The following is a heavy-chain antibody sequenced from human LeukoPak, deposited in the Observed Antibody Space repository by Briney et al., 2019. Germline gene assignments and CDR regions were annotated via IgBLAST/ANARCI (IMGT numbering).Heavy chain of an antibody. D-gene: IGHD1-26*01. CDR2: IYTDGRT. CDR3: ARENSGSYREFDY. J-gene: IGHJ4*02. V-gene: IGHV4-4*07. Sequence: PSETLSLTCAVSGGSISSYYWTWIRQPAGKGLEWVGRIYTDGRTWFNPSLKSRLTMSIDTSRNQFSLRLRSVTAADTAVYYCARENSGSYREFDYWGQGTLVTVSS. CDR1: GGSISSYY.